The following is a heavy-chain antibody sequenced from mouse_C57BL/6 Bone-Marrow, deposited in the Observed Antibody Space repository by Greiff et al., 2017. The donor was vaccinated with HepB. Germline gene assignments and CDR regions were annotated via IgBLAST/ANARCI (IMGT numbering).Heavy chain of an antibody. D-gene: IGHD2-1*01. Sequence: EVQVVESGGGLVKPGGSLKLSCAASGFTFSSYTMSWVRQTPEKRLEWVATISGGGGSTYYPDSVKGRFTISRDNAKNTLYLQMSSLRSEDTALYYCARRYYGNFDYWGQGTTLTVSS. V-gene: IGHV5-9*01. CDR3: ARRYYGNFDY. CDR2: ISGGGGST. J-gene: IGHJ2*01. CDR1: GFTFSSYT.